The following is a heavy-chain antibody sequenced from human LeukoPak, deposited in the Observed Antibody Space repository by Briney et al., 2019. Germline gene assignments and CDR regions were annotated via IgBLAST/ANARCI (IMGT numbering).Heavy chain of an antibody. CDR1: GFTFSSYA. V-gene: IGHV3-30*18. CDR3: AKDGHLLRQYHYYYMDV. D-gene: IGHD3-16*01. Sequence: GGSLRLSCAASGFTFSSYAMHWVRQAPGKGLEWVAVISYDGSNKYSADSVKDRFTISRDNSKNTLYLQMNSLRLEDTAMYYCAKDGHLLRQYHYYYMDVWGKGTTVTVSS. J-gene: IGHJ6*03. CDR2: ISYDGSNK.